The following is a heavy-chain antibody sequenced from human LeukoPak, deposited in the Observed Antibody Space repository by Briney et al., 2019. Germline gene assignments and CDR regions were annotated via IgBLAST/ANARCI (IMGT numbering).Heavy chain of an antibody. CDR2: IYYSGST. D-gene: IGHD6-19*01. J-gene: IGHJ4*02. CDR3: ARASSGWYGPFDY. V-gene: IGHV4-31*11. CDR1: GGSISSGGYS. Sequence: SETLSLTCAVSGGSISSGGYSWSWIRQPPGKGLEWIGYIYYSGSTYYNPSLKSRVTISVDTSKNQFSLKLSSVTAADTAVYYCARASSGWYGPFDYWGQGTLVTVSS.